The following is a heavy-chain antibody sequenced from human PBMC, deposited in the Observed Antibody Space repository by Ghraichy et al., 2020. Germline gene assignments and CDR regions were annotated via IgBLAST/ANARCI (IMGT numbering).Heavy chain of an antibody. J-gene: IGHJ4*02. CDR1: GGSFSDYY. V-gene: IGHV4-34*01. CDR2: INRSERT. D-gene: IGHD3-9*01. CDR3: ARRRRSSTSVITRFFDS. Sequence: SETLSLTCAVYGGSFSDYYWAWIRQSPGKGLEWIGDINRSERTFYNPSLKSRVIISLDISKNQFSLKLSSVTAADTAVYYCARRRRSSTSVITRFFDSWGQGDLVTVSS.